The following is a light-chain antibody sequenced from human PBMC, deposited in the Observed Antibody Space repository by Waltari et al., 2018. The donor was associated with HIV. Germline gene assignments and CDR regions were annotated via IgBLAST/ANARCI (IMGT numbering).Light chain of an antibody. J-gene: IGLJ2*01. V-gene: IGLV2-14*01. CDR1: SSDVGGYNY. CDR3: SSYTSSSTLVV. CDR2: EVN. Sequence: QSALTQPASVSGSPGQSITLSCTGTSSDVGGYNYVPWYQQHPGKAPKLIISEVNNRASGVSDRFSGSRSGYTASLTISGLQAEDEADYYCSSYTSSSTLVVFGGGTKLTVL.